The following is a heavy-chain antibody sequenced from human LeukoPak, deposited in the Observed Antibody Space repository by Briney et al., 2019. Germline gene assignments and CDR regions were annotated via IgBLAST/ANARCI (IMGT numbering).Heavy chain of an antibody. CDR1: GDSISSYY. CDR3: ATGYSSTWYYFDY. J-gene: IGHJ4*02. V-gene: IGHV4-59*01. CDR2: IYHSGST. D-gene: IGHD6-13*01. Sequence: SETLSLTCTVSGDSISSYYWSSIRQPPGKGLEWIGCIYHSGSTNYNPSLKSRVTKSADTSKDQFSLKLASVTAADTAVYYCATGYSSTWYYFDYWGQGTLVTVSS.